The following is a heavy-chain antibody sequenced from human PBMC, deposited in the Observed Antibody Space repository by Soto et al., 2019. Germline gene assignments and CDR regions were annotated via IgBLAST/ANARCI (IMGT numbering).Heavy chain of an antibody. CDR3: ARVGAAAGTGPQAFLDY. CDR1: GGSISSGGYY. J-gene: IGHJ4*02. D-gene: IGHD6-13*01. Sequence: SETLSLTCTVSGGSISSGGYYWSWIRQHPGKGLEWIGYIYYSGSTYYNPSLKSRVTISVDTSKNQFSLKLSSVTAADTAVYYCARVGAAAGTGPQAFLDYWGQGTLVTVSS. V-gene: IGHV4-31*03. CDR2: IYYSGST.